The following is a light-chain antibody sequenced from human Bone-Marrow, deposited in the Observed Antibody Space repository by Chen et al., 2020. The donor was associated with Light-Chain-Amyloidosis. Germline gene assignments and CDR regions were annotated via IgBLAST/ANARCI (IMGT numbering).Light chain of an antibody. CDR2: RDT. Sequence: SYELTQPPSVSVSPGQTARITCSGDDLPTKYAYCYQQKPGQATVLVIHRDTERPSGISERFSGSSSGTTATLTISGVQAEDEADYHCQSADSSGTYEVIFGGGTKLTVL. V-gene: IGLV3-25*03. CDR1: DLPTKY. CDR3: QSADSSGTYEVI. J-gene: IGLJ2*01.